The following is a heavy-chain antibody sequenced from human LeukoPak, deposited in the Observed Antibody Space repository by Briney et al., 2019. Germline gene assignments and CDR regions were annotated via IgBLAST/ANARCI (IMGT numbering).Heavy chain of an antibody. V-gene: IGHV3-30-3*01. D-gene: IGHD2-2*01. CDR1: GFTFSSYA. CDR3: ARARSYCSSTSCIDAFDI. Sequence: PGGSLRLSCAASGFTFSSYAVHWVRQAPGKGLEWVAVISYDGSNKYYADSVKGRFTISRDNSKNTLYLQMNSLRAEDTAVYYCARARSYCSSTSCIDAFDIWGQGTMVTVSS. CDR2: ISYDGSNK. J-gene: IGHJ3*02.